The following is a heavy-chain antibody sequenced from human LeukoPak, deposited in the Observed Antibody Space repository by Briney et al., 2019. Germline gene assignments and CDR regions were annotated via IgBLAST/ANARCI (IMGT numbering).Heavy chain of an antibody. CDR3: ATDKGGSYFLLDY. V-gene: IGHV1-2*02. CDR2: INPNSGGT. CDR1: GYTFTGYY. D-gene: IGHD1-26*01. Sequence: GASVKVSCRASGYTFTGYYMHWVRQAPGQGLEGMGWINPNSGGTNYAQKFQGRVTMTRDTSISTASMELSRLRSDDTAVYYCATDKGGSYFLLDYWGQGTLVTVSS. J-gene: IGHJ4*02.